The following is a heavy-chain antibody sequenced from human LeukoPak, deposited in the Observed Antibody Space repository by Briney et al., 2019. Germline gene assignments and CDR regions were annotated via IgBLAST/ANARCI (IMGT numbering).Heavy chain of an antibody. Sequence: ASVKVSCKASGYTFTSYGISWVRQAPGQGLEWMGWISTYNGDTNYAQKLQGRVTMTTDTSTNTAYMELRRLRSDDTAVYYCAREGLGELTLDYWGQGTWSPSPQ. CDR3: AREGLGELTLDY. J-gene: IGHJ4*02. CDR1: GYTFTSYG. CDR2: ISTYNGDT. D-gene: IGHD3-16*01. V-gene: IGHV1-18*01.